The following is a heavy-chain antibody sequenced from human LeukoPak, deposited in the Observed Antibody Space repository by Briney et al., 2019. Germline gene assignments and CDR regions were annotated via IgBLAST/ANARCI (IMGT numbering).Heavy chain of an antibody. V-gene: IGHV3-30*02. D-gene: IGHD3-10*01. CDR2: IWYDGSNK. Sequence: GGSLRLSCAASGFTFSSYGMHWVRQAPGKGLEWVAVIWYDGSNKYYADSVKGRFTISRDNSKNMLYLQMNSLRAEDTAVYYCAQDPATYYYDSEMGWFDPWGQGTLVTVSS. CDR3: AQDPATYYYDSEMGWFDP. J-gene: IGHJ5*02. CDR1: GFTFSSYG.